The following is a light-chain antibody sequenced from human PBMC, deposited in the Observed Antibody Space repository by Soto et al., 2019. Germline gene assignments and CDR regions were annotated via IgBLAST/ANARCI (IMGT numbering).Light chain of an antibody. V-gene: IGKV3-11*01. Sequence: EMVLTQSPSTLSLSPGERATLSCRASQGVSSYLAWYQHKPGQAPRLLIYDASKRAIGIPARVSGNGSSPDYTLTTGSLEPAEFAVYNYPQSGNWYNFGWGTKV. J-gene: IGKJ4*01. CDR2: DAS. CDR1: QGVSSY. CDR3: PQSGNWYN.